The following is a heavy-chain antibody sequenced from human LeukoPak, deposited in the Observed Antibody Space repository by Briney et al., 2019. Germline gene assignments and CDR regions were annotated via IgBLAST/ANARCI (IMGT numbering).Heavy chain of an antibody. CDR3: VRSVKEGYYFDY. CDR1: GFTFSDHY. J-gene: IGHJ4*02. D-gene: IGHD3-16*02. CDR2: IRNNAESLTT. Sequence: GGSLRLSCAASGFTFSDHYMDWVRQAPGKGPEWIGRIRNNAESLTTKYSASARGRFTISRDDSKNSLYLQMSSLRTEDTAIYYCVRSVKEGYYFDYWGQGTLVTVSS. V-gene: IGHV3-72*01.